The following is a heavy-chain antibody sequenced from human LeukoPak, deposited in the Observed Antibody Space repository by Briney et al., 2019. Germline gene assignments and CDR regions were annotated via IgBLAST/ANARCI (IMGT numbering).Heavy chain of an antibody. V-gene: IGHV3-74*01. J-gene: IGHJ4*02. CDR3: ARAADSSGYYDY. CDR2: INSDGSST. CDR1: GFTFSSYG. D-gene: IGHD3-22*01. Sequence: GGSLRLSCGASGFTFSSYGIHWVRQAPGKGLVWVSRINSDGSSTSYADSVKGRFTISRDNAKNTLYLQMNSLRAEDTAVYYCARAADSSGYYDYWGQGTLVTVSS.